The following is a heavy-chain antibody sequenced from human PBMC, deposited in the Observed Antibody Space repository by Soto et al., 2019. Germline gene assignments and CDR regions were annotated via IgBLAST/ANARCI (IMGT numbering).Heavy chain of an antibody. CDR1: GFPVRSYG. CDR2: IMSSTSTI. V-gene: IGHV3-48*02. J-gene: IGHJ4*02. CDR3: ARDPSGYYYFDF. D-gene: IGHD5-12*01. Sequence: GGSLRLSCAASGFPVRSYGMSWVRVAPGKVVEWVSYIMSSTSTIDYADSGKGRFTISRDNAKNSLYLQMNSLRDEDTAVYYCARDPSGYYYFDFWGQGILVTVS.